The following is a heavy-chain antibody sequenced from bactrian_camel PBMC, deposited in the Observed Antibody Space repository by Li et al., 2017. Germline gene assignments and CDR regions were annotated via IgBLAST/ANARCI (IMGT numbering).Heavy chain of an antibody. CDR1: GFTFDGSE. Sequence: LVESGGGSVQPGGSLRLSCTASGFTFDGSEVAWYRQTPGNECDLVSTILSRGAQYSRDSGRFTISLDNAKNTLYLQMNSLKPEDAAMYYCAADSRTVVAGARRCWYDYWGQGTQVTVS. CDR2: ILSRGAQ. CDR3: AADSRTVVAGARRCWYDY. D-gene: IGHD6*01. V-gene: IGHV3S55*01. J-gene: IGHJ4*01.